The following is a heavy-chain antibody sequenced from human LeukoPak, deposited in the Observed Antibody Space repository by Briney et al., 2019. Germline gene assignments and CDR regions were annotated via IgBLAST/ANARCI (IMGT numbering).Heavy chain of an antibody. CDR2: IYYSGST. V-gene: IGHV4-39*07. D-gene: IGHD3-22*01. Sequence: SETLSLTCTVSGGSISGSSYYWGWIRQPPGKGLEWIGSIYYSGSTYYNPSLKSRVTISVDTSKNQFSLKLSSVTAADTAVYYCARENKNDNFDYWGQGTLVTVSS. J-gene: IGHJ4*02. CDR3: ARENKNDNFDY. CDR1: GGSISGSSYY.